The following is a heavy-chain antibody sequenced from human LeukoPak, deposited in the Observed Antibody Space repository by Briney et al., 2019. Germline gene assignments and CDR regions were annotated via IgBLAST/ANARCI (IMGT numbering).Heavy chain of an antibody. CDR1: GGTFSSYA. Sequence: GASVKVSCKASGGTFSSYAIIWVRQAPGQGLEWMGRIIPILGIANYAQKFQGRVTITADKSTSTAYMELSSLRSEDTAVYYCARVTYDFWSSQYYYGMDVWGQGTTVTVSS. V-gene: IGHV1-69*04. CDR2: IIPILGIA. CDR3: ARVTYDFWSSQYYYGMDV. J-gene: IGHJ6*02. D-gene: IGHD3-3*01.